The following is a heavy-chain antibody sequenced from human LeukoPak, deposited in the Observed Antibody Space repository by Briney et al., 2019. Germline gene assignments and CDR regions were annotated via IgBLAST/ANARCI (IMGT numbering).Heavy chain of an antibody. V-gene: IGHV3-7*01. CDR2: IRPDGDDK. Sequence: GGSLRLSCAVSGFMFRDYWMAWVRQAPGKGLERVANIRPDGDDKYYVESVRGRFTISRDNAQNSLSLQMDSLRVEDSAVYHCGRWGITAALDRWGQGTLVSVSS. D-gene: IGHD2-2*01. CDR3: GRWGITAALDR. J-gene: IGHJ5*02. CDR1: GFMFRDYW.